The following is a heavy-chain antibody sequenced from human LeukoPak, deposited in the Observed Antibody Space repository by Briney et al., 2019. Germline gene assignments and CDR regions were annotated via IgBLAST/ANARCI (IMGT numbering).Heavy chain of an antibody. CDR2: VYYSGST. Sequence: PSETLSLTCTVSGGSLGNTDHFWGWIRQPPGRGLEWIGTVYYSGSTYYNPSLKSRVTISVDTSKNQFSLKLSSVTAADTAVYYCARHFNLELPGDIWGQGTMVTVSS. CDR1: GGSLGNTDHF. J-gene: IGHJ3*02. CDR3: ARHFNLELPGDI. D-gene: IGHD1-7*01. V-gene: IGHV4-39*01.